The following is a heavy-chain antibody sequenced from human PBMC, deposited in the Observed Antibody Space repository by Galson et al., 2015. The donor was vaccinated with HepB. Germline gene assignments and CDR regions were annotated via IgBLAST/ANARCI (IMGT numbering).Heavy chain of an antibody. J-gene: IGHJ3*02. V-gene: IGHV3-53*05. Sequence: SLRLSCAASGFTVSSNYMSWVRQAPGKGLEWVSVIYSGGSTYYADSVKGRSTISRDNSKNTLYLQMNSLRAEDTAVYYCAREGSVEWLSHDAFNIWGQGTMVTVSS. CDR3: AREGSVEWLSHDAFNI. CDR1: GFTVSSNY. D-gene: IGHD3-3*01. CDR2: IYSGGST.